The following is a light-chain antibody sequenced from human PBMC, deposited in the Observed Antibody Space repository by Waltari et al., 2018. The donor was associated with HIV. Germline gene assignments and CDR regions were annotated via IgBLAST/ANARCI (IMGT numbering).Light chain of an antibody. CDR2: EIS. Sequence: QSALTQPASVSGSPGQSITISCTGTGSDLRDYNSVSWYQPHPGKAPKVVIYEISNRPSGVSSRFSGSISANTASLTISGLQAEDEADYFCTSYISSASPEFGGGTKVTVL. V-gene: IGLV2-14*01. CDR3: TSYISSASPE. J-gene: IGLJ2*01. CDR1: GSDLRDYNS.